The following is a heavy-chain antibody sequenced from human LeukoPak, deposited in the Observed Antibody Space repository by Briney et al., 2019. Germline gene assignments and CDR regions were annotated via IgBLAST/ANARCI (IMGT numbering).Heavy chain of an antibody. D-gene: IGHD4/OR15-4a*01. CDR3: AKDLSANSRRGENWFDP. V-gene: IGHV3-23*01. J-gene: IGHJ5*02. CDR2: IAGTAGTT. CDR1: GFTFSTYA. Sequence: PGGSLRLSCAASGFTFSTYAMNWVRQAPGKGLEWVSGIAGTAGTTYYADSVKGRFTISRDNSKKMLYLQMSSLRDGDTAVYYCAKDLSANSRRGENWFDPWGQGTLVTVSS.